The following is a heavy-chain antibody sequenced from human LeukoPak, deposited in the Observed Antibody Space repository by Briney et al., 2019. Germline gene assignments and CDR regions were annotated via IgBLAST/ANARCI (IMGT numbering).Heavy chain of an antibody. V-gene: IGHV4-59*01. CDR3: ARAYHYYYYYYYMDV. J-gene: IGHJ6*03. D-gene: IGHD3-22*01. CDR2: IYYSGST. CDR1: GGSISSYY. Sequence: SEXLSLTCTVSGGSISSYYWSWLRQPPGKGLEWIGYIYYSGSTNYNPPLTSRVTISVDKSKNQFSLKLSSVTAADTAVYYCARAYHYYYYYYYMDVWGKGTTVTVSS.